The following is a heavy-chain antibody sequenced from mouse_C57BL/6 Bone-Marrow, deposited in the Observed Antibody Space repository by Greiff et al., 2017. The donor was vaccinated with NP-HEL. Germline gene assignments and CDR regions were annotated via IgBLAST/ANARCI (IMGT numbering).Heavy chain of an antibody. CDR1: GDTFTSDG. Sequence: VQLQQSGAELVMPGASVKRSGKAAGDTFTSDGMHWVKQRPGQGLEWIGEIDPSDSYTNYNQKFKGKSTLTVDKSSSTAYMQLSSLTSEDSAVYYCASGGITWDYWGQGTLVTVSA. D-gene: IGHD4-1*01. J-gene: IGHJ3*01. CDR2: IDPSDSYT. CDR3: ASGGITWDY. V-gene: IGHV1-69*01.